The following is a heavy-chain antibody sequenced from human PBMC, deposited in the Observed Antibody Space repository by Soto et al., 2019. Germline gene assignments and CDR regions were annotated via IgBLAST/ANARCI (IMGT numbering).Heavy chain of an antibody. D-gene: IGHD2-15*01. Sequence: QVQLVQSGAEVKKPGASVKVSCKASGYTFTSYDINWVRQATGQGLEGMGWMNPNSGNTGYAQKFQGRVTMTRNTSISTAYMELSSRRSEDTAVYYCARGDIVVVVAATAPLDAFDIWGQGTMVTVSS. J-gene: IGHJ3*02. CDR2: MNPNSGNT. CDR3: ARGDIVVVVAATAPLDAFDI. CDR1: GYTFTSYD. V-gene: IGHV1-8*01.